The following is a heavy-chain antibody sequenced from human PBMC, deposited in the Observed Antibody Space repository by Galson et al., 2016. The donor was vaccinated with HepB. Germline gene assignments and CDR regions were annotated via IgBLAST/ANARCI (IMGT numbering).Heavy chain of an antibody. V-gene: IGHV3-30*03. D-gene: IGHD5-18*01. CDR1: GFTFDDYA. Sequence: SLRLSCAASGFTFDDYAMHWVRQAPGKGLEWVAVISYDGYNEYYADFVKGRFTISRDISKNTLYLQMNSLKTEDTAVYFCARDPRAYSYGDHYFDYWGQGTLVTVPS. J-gene: IGHJ4*02. CDR2: ISYDGYNE. CDR3: ARDPRAYSYGDHYFDY.